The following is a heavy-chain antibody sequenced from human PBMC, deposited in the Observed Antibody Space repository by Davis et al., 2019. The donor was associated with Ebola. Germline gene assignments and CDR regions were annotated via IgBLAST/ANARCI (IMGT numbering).Heavy chain of an antibody. CDR2: IYPGDSDT. CDR1: GYTFASQW. D-gene: IGHD2-2*02. CDR3: ARHGLSSGIDYTTSPPPKYYYGMDV. Sequence: KVSCKGSGYTFASQWIGWVRRMPGKGLEWMGIIYPGDSDTRYSPSFQGQVTISADKSISTAYLQWSSLKASDTAMYYGARHGLSSGIDYTTSPPPKYYYGMDVWGQGTTVTVSS. J-gene: IGHJ6*02. V-gene: IGHV5-51*01.